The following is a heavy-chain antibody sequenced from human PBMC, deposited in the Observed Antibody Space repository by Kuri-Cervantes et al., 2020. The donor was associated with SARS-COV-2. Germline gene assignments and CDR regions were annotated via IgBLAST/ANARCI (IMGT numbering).Heavy chain of an antibody. CDR1: GGTLSSYA. J-gene: IGHJ3*02. V-gene: IGHV1-69*05. CDR3: ARARSRTIDAFDI. Sequence: SVKVSCKASGGTLSSYAISWVRQAPGQGLEWMGGIIPIFGTANYAQKFQGRVTITTDESTSTAYMELSSLRSEDTAVYYCARARSRTIDAFDIWGQGTMVTVSS. D-gene: IGHD3-10*01. CDR2: IIPIFGTA.